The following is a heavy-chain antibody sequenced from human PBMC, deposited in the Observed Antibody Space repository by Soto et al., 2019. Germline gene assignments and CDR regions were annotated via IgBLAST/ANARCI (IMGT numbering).Heavy chain of an antibody. CDR2: INPNSGDT. CDR3: AKVDWNELDGYNWFDP. J-gene: IGHJ5*02. V-gene: IGHV1-2*02. CDR1: GYTFTAHY. Sequence: ASVKVSCKASGYTFTAHYMNWVRQAPGQGLEWMGWINPNSGDTKYVEKFQGRVTMTRDTSISTAYMELNSLRAEDTAVYYCAKVDWNELDGYNWFDPWGQGTLVTVSS. D-gene: IGHD1-1*01.